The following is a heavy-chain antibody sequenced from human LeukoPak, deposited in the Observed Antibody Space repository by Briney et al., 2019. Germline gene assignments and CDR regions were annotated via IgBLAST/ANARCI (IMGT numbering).Heavy chain of an antibody. V-gene: IGHV3-64*01. CDR2: ISNNGGRT. CDR3: GRGKYPGHDD. D-gene: IGHD6-6*01. J-gene: IGHJ4*02. Sequence: PGGALRLSCASSGFTFIDYYMSWIRQAPGKGLEYVSAISNNGGRTFYANSVRGRFTISRDNSNNTLYLQMGSLRAEDTAVYYCGRGKYPGHDDWGQGTLVTVSS. CDR1: GFTFIDYY.